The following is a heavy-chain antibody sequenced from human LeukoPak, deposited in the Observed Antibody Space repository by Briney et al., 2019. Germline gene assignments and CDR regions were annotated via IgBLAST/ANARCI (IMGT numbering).Heavy chain of an antibody. J-gene: IGHJ4*02. CDR2: INGDGRDK. CDR1: GFTFSSYW. D-gene: IGHD3-9*01. V-gene: IGHV3-7*01. CDR3: ARGVNSAIDW. Sequence: GGSLRLSCAASGFTFSSYWMNWVRQAPGKGLEWVANINGDGRDKYYVGSVRGRFTISRDNADNALYLQMNSLRGDDTALYYCARGVNSAIDWWGQGTLVTVSS.